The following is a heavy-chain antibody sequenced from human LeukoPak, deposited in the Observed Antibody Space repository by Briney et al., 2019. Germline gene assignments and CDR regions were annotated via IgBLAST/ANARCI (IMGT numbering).Heavy chain of an antibody. V-gene: IGHV3-20*04. CDR3: ARASRSGSYNFDY. Sequence: GGSLRLSCAASGFTFDDYAMSWVRQAPGKGLERVSGFNWNGGSTGYADSVKGRFTISRDNARNSLYLQMNSLTAEDTALYYCARASRSGSYNFDYWGQGTLVTVSS. CDR2: FNWNGGST. J-gene: IGHJ4*02. D-gene: IGHD1-26*01. CDR1: GFTFDDYA.